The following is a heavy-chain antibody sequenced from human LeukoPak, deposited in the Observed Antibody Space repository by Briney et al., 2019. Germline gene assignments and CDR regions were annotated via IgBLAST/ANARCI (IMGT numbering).Heavy chain of an antibody. J-gene: IGHJ4*02. D-gene: IGHD1-1*01. CDR1: GFTFSDYY. V-gene: IGHV3-11*06. CDR2: ISSSSSYT. CDR3: ARGRTGTPFDY. Sequence: PGGSLRLSRAASGFTFSDYYMSWVRQAPGKGLEWVSYISSSSSYTNYADSVKGRFTISRDNAKNSLYLQMNSLRAEDTAVYYCARGRTGTPFDYWGQGTLVTVSS.